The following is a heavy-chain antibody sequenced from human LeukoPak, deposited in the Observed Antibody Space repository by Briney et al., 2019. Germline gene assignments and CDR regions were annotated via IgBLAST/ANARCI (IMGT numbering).Heavy chain of an antibody. J-gene: IGHJ5*02. D-gene: IGHD5-18*01. CDR3: ARAWIQLWRGWFDP. CDR2: INPNSGGT. Sequence: ASVKVSCKASGYTLTGYYMHWVRQAPGQGLEWMGWINPNSGGTNYAQKFQGRVTMTRDTSISTAYMELSRLRSDDTAVYYCARAWIQLWRGWFDPWGQGTLVTVSS. V-gene: IGHV1-2*02. CDR1: GYTLTGYY.